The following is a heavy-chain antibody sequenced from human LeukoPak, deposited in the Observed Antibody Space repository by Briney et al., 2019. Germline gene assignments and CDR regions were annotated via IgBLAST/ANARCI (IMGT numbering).Heavy chain of an antibody. V-gene: IGHV3-74*03. D-gene: IGHD3-9*01. J-gene: IGHJ4*02. Sequence: GGSLRLSCAASGFTFSGSAMHWVRQPPGQGLVWVARITSDGSSTAYAESVKGRFTISRDNSKNTLYLQMNSLRAEDTAVYYCAARYYDILTGYLDYWGQGTLVTVSS. CDR3: AARYYDILTGYLDY. CDR1: GFTFSGSA. CDR2: ITSDGSST.